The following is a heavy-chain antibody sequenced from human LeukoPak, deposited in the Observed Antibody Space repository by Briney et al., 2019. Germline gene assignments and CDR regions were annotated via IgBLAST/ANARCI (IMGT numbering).Heavy chain of an antibody. V-gene: IGHV1-2*02. CDR2: INPNSGGT. CDR3: ATQREYYYDSSGPYYFDY. D-gene: IGHD3-22*01. J-gene: IGHJ4*02. Sequence: ASVKVSCKASGYTFTGYYMHWVRQAPGQGLEWMGWINPNSGGTNYAQKFQGRVTMTRDTYISTAYMELSRLRSDDTAVYYCATQREYYYDSSGPYYFDYWGQGTLVTVSS. CDR1: GYTFTGYY.